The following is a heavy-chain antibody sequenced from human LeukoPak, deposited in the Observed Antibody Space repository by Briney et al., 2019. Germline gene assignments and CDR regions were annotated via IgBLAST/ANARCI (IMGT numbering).Heavy chain of an antibody. D-gene: IGHD3-3*01. V-gene: IGHV1-69*01. CDR3: AREERAYYDFWSGYDY. Sequence: SVKVSCKASGGTFSSYAISWVRQAPGQGLEWMGGIIPIFGTANYAQKFQGRVTITADESTSTAYMELSSLRSEDTAVYYCAREERAYYDFWSGYDYWGQGTLVTVSS. CDR2: IIPIFGTA. CDR1: GGTFSSYA. J-gene: IGHJ4*02.